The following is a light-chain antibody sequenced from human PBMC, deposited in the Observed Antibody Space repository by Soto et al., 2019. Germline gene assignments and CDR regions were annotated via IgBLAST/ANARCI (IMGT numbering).Light chain of an antibody. CDR1: SSDVGGYNY. Sequence: QSALTQPASVSGSPGQSITISCTGTSSDVGGYNYVSWDQQHPGKAPKLMIYDVSNRPSGVSNRFSGSKSGDTASLTISGLQAEDEADYHCSSYTSSSTVVFGGGTQLTVL. V-gene: IGLV2-14*01. J-gene: IGLJ2*01. CDR2: DVS. CDR3: SSYTSSSTVV.